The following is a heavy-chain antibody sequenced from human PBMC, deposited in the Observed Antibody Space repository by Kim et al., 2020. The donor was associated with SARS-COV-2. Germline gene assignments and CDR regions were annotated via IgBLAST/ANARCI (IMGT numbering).Heavy chain of an antibody. Sequence: GGSLRLSCAASGFTFSSYSMNWVRQAPGKGLEWVSSISSSSSYIYYADSVKGRFTISRDNAKNSLYLQMNSLRAEDTAVYYCARDKGDYDFWSGYYRGSNAFDIWGQGTMVTVSS. V-gene: IGHV3-21*01. D-gene: IGHD3-3*01. CDR1: GFTFSSYS. CDR2: ISSSSSYI. J-gene: IGHJ3*02. CDR3: ARDKGDYDFWSGYYRGSNAFDI.